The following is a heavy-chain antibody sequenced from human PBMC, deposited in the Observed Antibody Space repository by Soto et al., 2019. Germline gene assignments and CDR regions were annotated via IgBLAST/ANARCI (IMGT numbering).Heavy chain of an antibody. CDR2: SIPIPGTA. V-gene: IGHV1-69*01. Sequence: QVQLVQSGAEVKKPGSSVKVSCKASGGTFGSYAISWVRQAPGQGLEWMGGSIPIPGTANYAQKFQGRVTIAADESTSTAYMELSSLRSEDTAVYYCARSQGSSTSLEIYYYYYYVMDVWGQGTTVSVSS. CDR3: ARSQGSSTSLEIYYYYYYVMDV. J-gene: IGHJ6*02. D-gene: IGHD2-2*01. CDR1: GGTFGSYA.